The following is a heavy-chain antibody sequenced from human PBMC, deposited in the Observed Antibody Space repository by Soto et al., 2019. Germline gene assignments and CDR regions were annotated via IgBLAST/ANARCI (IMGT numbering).Heavy chain of an antibody. CDR1: GGTFSSYA. J-gene: IGHJ4*02. CDR2: IVPIVDTS. D-gene: IGHD5-12*01. Sequence: QVQLVQSGAEVRQPASSVKVSCKTSGGTFSSYAISWVRQAPGQGLEWMGGIVPIVDTSTYAQKFQGRVTITADESTHTVYMELSSLRSDDTAVYYCVRVVAIPGYPDNWGQGTLVTVSS. V-gene: IGHV1-69*12. CDR3: VRVVAIPGYPDN.